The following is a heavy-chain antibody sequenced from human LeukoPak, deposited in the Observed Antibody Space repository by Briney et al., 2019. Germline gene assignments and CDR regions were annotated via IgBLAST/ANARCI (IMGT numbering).Heavy chain of an antibody. CDR3: ARFASSVSTHPVDY. J-gene: IGHJ4*02. CDR1: GYSVTTKY. Sequence: GGSLRLPCAASGYSVTTKYMTWVRQAPGKGLEWVSLLYASGFTQYADSVKGRFTISRDSSKNTLYLQMDNLRMEDTAVYYCARFASSVSTHPVDYWGQGALVTVSS. CDR2: LYASGFT. V-gene: IGHV3-66*01. D-gene: IGHD3-22*01.